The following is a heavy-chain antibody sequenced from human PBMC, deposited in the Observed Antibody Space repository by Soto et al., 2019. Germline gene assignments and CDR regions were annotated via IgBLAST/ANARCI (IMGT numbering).Heavy chain of an antibody. D-gene: IGHD6-19*01. Sequence: EVQLVESGGGLVQPGGSLRLSCAASGFTLSPFWMNWVRQAPGKGLEWVANIKQDGSEKYYVDSVKGRFIISRDNAKNSLYLHLNNLRAEDTAVYYCARDGDASGWYHYGMDVWGQGTLVTVSS. V-gene: IGHV3-7*01. CDR2: IKQDGSEK. CDR1: GFTLSPFW. J-gene: IGHJ6*02. CDR3: ARDGDASGWYHYGMDV.